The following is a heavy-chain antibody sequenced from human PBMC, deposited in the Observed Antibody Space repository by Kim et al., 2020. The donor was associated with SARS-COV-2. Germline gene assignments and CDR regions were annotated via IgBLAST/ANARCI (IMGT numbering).Heavy chain of an antibody. V-gene: IGHV4-31*03. Sequence: SETLSLTCTVSGGSISSGGYYWSWIRQHPGKGLEWIGYVYYSGSTYYNPSLKSRVTISVDTSKNQFSLKLSSVTAADTAVYYCARGGHYYYGMDVWGQGTTVTVSS. J-gene: IGHJ6*02. D-gene: IGHD1-26*01. CDR2: VYYSGST. CDR3: ARGGHYYYGMDV. CDR1: GGSISSGGYY.